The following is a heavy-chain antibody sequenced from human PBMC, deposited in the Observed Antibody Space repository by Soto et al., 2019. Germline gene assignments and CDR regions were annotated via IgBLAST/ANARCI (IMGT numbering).Heavy chain of an antibody. Sequence: ASVKVSWKASGYTFTSYDINWVRQATGQGLEWMGWMNPNSGNTGYAQKFQGRVTMTRNTSISTAYMELSSLRSEDTAVYYCARVQRAARANYYYYGMDVWGQGTTVTVFS. CDR3: ARVQRAARANYYYYGMDV. D-gene: IGHD6-6*01. CDR2: MNPNSGNT. V-gene: IGHV1-8*01. CDR1: GYTFTSYD. J-gene: IGHJ6*02.